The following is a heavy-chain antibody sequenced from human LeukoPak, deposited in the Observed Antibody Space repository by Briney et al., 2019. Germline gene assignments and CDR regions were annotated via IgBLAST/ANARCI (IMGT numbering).Heavy chain of an antibody. J-gene: IGHJ4*02. D-gene: IGHD3-22*01. CDR3: ARVTGYMIEDYFDY. CDR1: GGSISSYY. CDR2: IYYSGST. V-gene: IGHV4-59*01. Sequence: SEPLSLTCTVSGGSISSYYWSWIRQPPGKGLEWTGYIYYSGSTNYNPSLKSRVTISVKTSKNQFSLKLSSVTAADTAVYYCARVTGYMIEDYFDYWGQGTLVTVSS.